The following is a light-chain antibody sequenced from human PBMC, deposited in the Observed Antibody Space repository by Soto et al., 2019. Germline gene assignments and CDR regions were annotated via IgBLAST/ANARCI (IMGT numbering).Light chain of an antibody. V-gene: IGLV2-14*01. Sequence: QSVLTQPASVSESPGQSITISCTGTSSDFGGYNYVSWYQQHPGKAPKLMIYDVSNRPSGVSNRFSGSKSGNTASLTISGLQAEDEADYYCSSYTSSSTYVFGTGTKLTVL. CDR2: DVS. CDR3: SSYTSSSTYV. CDR1: SSDFGGYNY. J-gene: IGLJ1*01.